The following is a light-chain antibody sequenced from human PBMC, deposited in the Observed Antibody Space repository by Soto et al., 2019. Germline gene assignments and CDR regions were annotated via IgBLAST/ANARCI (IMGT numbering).Light chain of an antibody. J-gene: IGLJ3*02. CDR1: SSDVGGYNY. Sequence: QSALTQPASVSGSPGQSITISCTGTSSDVGGYNYVSWYQQHPGKAPKLMIYEVSNRPSGVSNRFSGSKSGNTASLTISGLQAEDEADYYCSLYTSSPSWVFGGGTKLTVL. CDR3: SLYTSSPSWV. V-gene: IGLV2-14*01. CDR2: EVS.